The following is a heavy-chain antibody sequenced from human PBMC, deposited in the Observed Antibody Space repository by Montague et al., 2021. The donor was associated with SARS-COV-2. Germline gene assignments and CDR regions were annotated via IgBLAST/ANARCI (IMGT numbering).Heavy chain of an antibody. CDR2: INHSGSS. J-gene: IGHJ4*01. D-gene: IGHD2-21*02. V-gene: IGHV4-34*01. CDR1: GGSFSSYY. Sequence: SETLSLTCAVSGGSFSSYYWSWIRQPPGKGLEWIAEINHSGSSNXNPSLKSRVTMSVDTSKNQFSLKLNSVTVADTAVYYCARLAYWGADCFSGWGICFDTWGQGTLVTVSS. CDR3: ARLAYWGADCFSGWGICFDT.